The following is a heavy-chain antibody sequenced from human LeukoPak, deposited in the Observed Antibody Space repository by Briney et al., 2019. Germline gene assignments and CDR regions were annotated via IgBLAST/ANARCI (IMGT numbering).Heavy chain of an antibody. J-gene: IGHJ6*03. Sequence: PSETLSLTCTVSGGSISSYYWSWIRQPPGKGLEWIGSIYHSGSTYYNPSLKSRVTISVDTSKNQFSLKLSSVTAADTAVYYCARAGYCSGGSCSHYYYYYYMDVWGKGTTVTVSS. CDR1: GGSISSYY. CDR2: IYHSGST. D-gene: IGHD2-15*01. V-gene: IGHV4-59*08. CDR3: ARAGYCSGGSCSHYYYYYYMDV.